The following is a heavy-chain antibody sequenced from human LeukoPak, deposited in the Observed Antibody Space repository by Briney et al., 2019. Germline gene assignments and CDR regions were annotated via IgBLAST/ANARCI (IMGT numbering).Heavy chain of an antibody. V-gene: IGHV3-53*01. Sequence: GGSLRLSCAASGFTVSSNYMSWVRQAPGKGLEWVSVIYSGGSTYYADSVKGRFTISRDNSKNTLYLQMNSLRAEDTAVYYCPRDVAYYGMDVWGQGTTVTVSS. CDR3: PRDVAYYGMDV. J-gene: IGHJ6*02. D-gene: IGHD2-21*01. CDR2: IYSGGST. CDR1: GFTVSSNY.